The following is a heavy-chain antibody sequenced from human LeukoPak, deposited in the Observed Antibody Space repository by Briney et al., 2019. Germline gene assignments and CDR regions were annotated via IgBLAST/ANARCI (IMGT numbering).Heavy chain of an antibody. V-gene: IGHV4-38-2*02. J-gene: IGHJ3*02. CDR2: INHSGST. Sequence: SETLSLTCTVSGYSISSGYFWGWIRQPPGKGLEWIGEINHSGSTNYNPSLKSRVTISVDTSKNQFSLKLSSVTAADTAVYYCARGGYYDSSALKAFDIWGQGTMVTVSS. CDR1: GYSISSGYF. D-gene: IGHD3-22*01. CDR3: ARGGYYDSSALKAFDI.